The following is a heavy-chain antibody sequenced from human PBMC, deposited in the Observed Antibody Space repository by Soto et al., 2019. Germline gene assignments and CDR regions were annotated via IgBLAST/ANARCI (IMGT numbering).Heavy chain of an antibody. CDR2: IHYSGST. CDR1: XXSXXTXX. D-gene: IGHD6-6*01. V-gene: IGHV4-59*08. CDR3: ARLPRAAPYTYFDY. J-gene: IGHJ4*02. Sequence: LXLTXTVSXXSXXTXXWSWIRXPPGKGLEWVGYIHYSGSTSYTPSLKSRVTISVDTSKNQFSLKLTSVTAADTSIFYCARLPRAAPYTYFDYWGQGTLVTVSS.